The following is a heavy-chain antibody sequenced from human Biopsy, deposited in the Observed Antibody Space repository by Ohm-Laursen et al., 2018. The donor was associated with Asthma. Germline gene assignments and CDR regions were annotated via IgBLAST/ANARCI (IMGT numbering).Heavy chain of an antibody. CDR2: VNSVFGTT. CDR1: GGTFNTYV. J-gene: IGHJ4*02. D-gene: IGHD2-2*01. CDR3: ARKAGSCISRTCYSLDF. V-gene: IGHV1-69*01. Sequence: SSVKVSCKSLGGTFNTYVIGWVRQAPGQGLEWMGGVNSVFGTTTYPQKFQDRVTITADDSTSTVYMELSSLRSGDTAVYYCARKAGSCISRTCYSLDFWGQGTLVTVSS.